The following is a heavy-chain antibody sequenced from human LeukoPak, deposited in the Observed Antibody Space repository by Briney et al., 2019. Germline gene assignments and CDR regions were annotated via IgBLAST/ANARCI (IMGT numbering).Heavy chain of an antibody. V-gene: IGHV3-9*01. Sequence: PGRSLRLSCAASGFTFDDYAMHWVRQAPGKGLEWVSGISWNSGSIGYADSVKGRFTISRDNAKNSLYLQMNSLRAEDTALYYCAKAVKGYCSGGSCYPLDYWGQGTLVTVSS. J-gene: IGHJ4*02. D-gene: IGHD2-15*01. CDR3: AKAVKGYCSGGSCYPLDY. CDR1: GFTFDDYA. CDR2: ISWNSGSI.